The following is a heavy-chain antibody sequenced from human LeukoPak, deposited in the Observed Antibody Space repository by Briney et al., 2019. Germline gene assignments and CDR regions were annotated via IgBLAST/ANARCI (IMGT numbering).Heavy chain of an antibody. D-gene: IGHD2-15*01. CDR3: ARGADIVVVVAATGYYYYMDV. CDR1: GYTFTGYY. Sequence: ASVKVSCKASGYTFTGYYMHWVRQAPGQGLEWMGWINPNSGGTNYAQKFQGRVTMTRDMSTSTVYMELSSLRSEDTAVYYCARGADIVVVVAATGYYYYMDVWGKGTTVTVSS. V-gene: IGHV1-2*02. J-gene: IGHJ6*03. CDR2: INPNSGGT.